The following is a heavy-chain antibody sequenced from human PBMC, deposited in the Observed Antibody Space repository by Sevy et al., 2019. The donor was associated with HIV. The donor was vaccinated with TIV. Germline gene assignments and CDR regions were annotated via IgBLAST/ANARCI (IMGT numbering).Heavy chain of an antibody. CDR3: AKPAFGYQLLFDY. V-gene: IGHV3-23*01. D-gene: IGHD2-2*01. Sequence: GGSLRLSCAASGFTFSSYVMSWVRQAPGKGLEWVSAISGSGGSTYYADSVKSRFTISRDNSKNTLYLQMNSLRAEDTAVYYCAKPAFGYQLLFDYWGQGTLVTVSS. CDR2: ISGSGGST. CDR1: GFTFSSYV. J-gene: IGHJ4*02.